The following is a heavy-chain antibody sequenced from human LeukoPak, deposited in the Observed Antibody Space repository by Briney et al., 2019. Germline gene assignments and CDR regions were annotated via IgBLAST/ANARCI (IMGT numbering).Heavy chain of an antibody. CDR3: ARSMVRGLSYFDY. D-gene: IGHD3-10*01. CDR2: ISSNGGST. CDR1: GFTFSSYA. V-gene: IGHV3-64*01. J-gene: IGHJ4*02. Sequence: GGSLRLSCAASGFTFSSYAMHWVRQAPGKGLEYVSAISSNGGSTYYANSVKGRFTISRDNSKNTLYLQMGSLRAEDMAVYYCARSMVRGLSYFDYWGQGTLVTVSS.